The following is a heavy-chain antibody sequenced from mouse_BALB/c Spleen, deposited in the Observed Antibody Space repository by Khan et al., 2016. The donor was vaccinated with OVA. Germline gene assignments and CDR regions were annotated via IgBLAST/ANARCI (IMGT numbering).Heavy chain of an antibody. Sequence: QIQLVQSGPELKKPGETVRISCKASGYTFTTAGIQRVQKMPGKGLKWIGWINTHSGVPKYAEYFKGRFAFSLEIPVQTAYLKITNPKNEDTATDFCARGGGAYYRNYGGAMDYWGQGTSVTVSS. V-gene: IGHV9-4*02. CDR2: INTHSGVP. CDR1: GYTFTTAG. J-gene: IGHJ4*01. D-gene: IGHD2-5*01. CDR3: ARGGGAYYRNYGGAMDY.